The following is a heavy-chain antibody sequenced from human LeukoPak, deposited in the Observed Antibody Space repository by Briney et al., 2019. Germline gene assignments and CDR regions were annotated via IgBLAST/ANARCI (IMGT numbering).Heavy chain of an antibody. CDR1: GFTFSSYA. D-gene: IGHD1-26*01. CDR2: ISYDGSNK. CDR3: AKECGIVGAPDY. J-gene: IGHJ4*02. V-gene: IGHV3-30*04. Sequence: GRSLRLSCAASGFTFSSYAMHWVRQAPGKGLEWVAVISYDGSNKYYADSVKGRFTISRDNSKNTLYLQMNSLRAEDTAVYYCAKECGIVGAPDYWGQGTLVTVSS.